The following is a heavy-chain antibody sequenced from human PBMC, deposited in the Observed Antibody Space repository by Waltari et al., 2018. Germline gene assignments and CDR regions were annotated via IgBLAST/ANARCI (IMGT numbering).Heavy chain of an antibody. D-gene: IGHD2-15*01. V-gene: IGHV4-59*12. CDR2: INHSGST. J-gene: IGHJ4*02. Sequence: VQLQESGPGLVKPSETLSLTCTVSGGSISRYYWSWIRQPPGKGLEWIGEINHSGSTKYNPSRKSRVTRSVETSKNQFSLKLSSVTAADTAVYYWASGYCSGGSCYPRGGYWGQGTLVTVSS. CDR1: GGSISRYY. CDR3: ASGYCSGGSCYPRGGY.